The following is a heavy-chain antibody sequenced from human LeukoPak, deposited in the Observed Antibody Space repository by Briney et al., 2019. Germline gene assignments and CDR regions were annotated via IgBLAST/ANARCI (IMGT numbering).Heavy chain of an antibody. CDR2: IIPIFGTA. J-gene: IGHJ4*02. D-gene: IGHD4-17*01. CDR1: GGTFSSYA. Sequence: ASVKVSCKASGGTFSSYAISWVRQAPGQGLEWMGGIIPIFGTANYAQKFQGRVTITADESTSTAYMELSSLRSEDTAVYYCATTYFYGDSHPFDYWGQGTLVTVSS. CDR3: ATTYFYGDSHPFDY. V-gene: IGHV1-69*13.